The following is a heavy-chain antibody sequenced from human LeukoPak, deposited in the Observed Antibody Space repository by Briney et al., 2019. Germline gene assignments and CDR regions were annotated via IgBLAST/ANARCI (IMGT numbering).Heavy chain of an antibody. V-gene: IGHV1-24*01. CDR3: ATDGAGDYLNH. CDR2: FNPEDGET. D-gene: IGHD4-17*01. Sequence: GASVKVSCKVSGYIFSELSMHWVRQAPGQGLEWMGGFNPEDGETFYAQKFQGRVNMTEDTSTDTAYMELCSLSYDDTAVYYCATDGAGDYLNHWGQGTLVTVSS. CDR1: GYIFSELS. J-gene: IGHJ4*02.